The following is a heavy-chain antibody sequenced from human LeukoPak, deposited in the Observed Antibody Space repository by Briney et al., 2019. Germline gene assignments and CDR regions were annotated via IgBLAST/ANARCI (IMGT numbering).Heavy chain of an antibody. Sequence: PGTSLRLSCAASGFTFSSYAMFWVRQAPGKGLEWVAVLSSDGSNKYYADSVKGRFTISRDNSKNTLYLQMNSLRAEDTAVYYCARDRGHYGGNFDYDYWGQGTLVTVSS. J-gene: IGHJ4*02. CDR2: LSSDGSNK. CDR1: GFTFSSYA. CDR3: ARDRGHYGGNFDYDY. D-gene: IGHD4-23*01. V-gene: IGHV3-30*04.